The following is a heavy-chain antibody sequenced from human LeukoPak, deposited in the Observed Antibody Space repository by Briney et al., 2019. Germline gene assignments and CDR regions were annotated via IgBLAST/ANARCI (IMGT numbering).Heavy chain of an antibody. CDR3: ARDFEPLPYSSGWYHVNYYYGMDV. Sequence: ASVKVSCKASGGTFSSYAISWVRQAPGQGLEWMGRIIPILGIANYAQKFQGRVTITADKSTSTAYMELSSLRSEDTAVYYCARDFEPLPYSSGWYHVNYYYGMDVWGQGTTVTVSS. J-gene: IGHJ6*02. D-gene: IGHD6-19*01. CDR1: GGTFSSYA. V-gene: IGHV1-69*04. CDR2: IIPILGIA.